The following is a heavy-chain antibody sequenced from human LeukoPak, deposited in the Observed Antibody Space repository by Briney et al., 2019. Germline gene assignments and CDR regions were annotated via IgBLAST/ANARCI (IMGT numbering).Heavy chain of an antibody. CDR1: GGSISGHY. V-gene: IGHV4-59*11. CDR3: ATYTNCSSNSCFTNWFDP. D-gene: IGHD2-2*01. Sequence: SETLSLTCTVSGGSISGHYWSWIRQPPGKGLQWIGYIYYTGRTNYNPSLKSRVTISVDTSKNQFSLKLSPMTAADTAVYYCATYTNCSSNSCFTNWFDPWGQGTLITVSS. CDR2: IYYTGRT. J-gene: IGHJ5*02.